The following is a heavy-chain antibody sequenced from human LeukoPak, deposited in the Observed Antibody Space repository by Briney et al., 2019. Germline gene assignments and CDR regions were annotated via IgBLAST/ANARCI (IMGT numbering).Heavy chain of an antibody. CDR1: GFTFSSYG. CDR3: AKRSSGWYSEYFQH. D-gene: IGHD6-19*01. J-gene: IGHJ1*01. Sequence: PGGSLRLSCAASGFTFSSYGMSWVRQAPGKGLEWVSAISGSGGSTYYADSVKGRFTISRDNSKNTLYLQMNSLRAEDTAVYYCAKRSSGWYSEYFQHWGQGTLVTVSS. V-gene: IGHV3-23*01. CDR2: ISGSGGST.